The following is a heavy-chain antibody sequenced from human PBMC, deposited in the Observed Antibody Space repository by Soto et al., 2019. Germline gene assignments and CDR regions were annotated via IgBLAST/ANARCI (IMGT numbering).Heavy chain of an antibody. J-gene: IGHJ5*02. CDR2: IYSGGST. V-gene: IGHV3-66*01. CDR1: GFTVSSNY. CDR3: ARSRGYYDILTGYYNVRGWFDP. Sequence: GSLRLSCAASGFTVSSNYMSWVRQAPGKGLEWVSVIYSGGSTYYADSVKGRFTISRDNSKNTLYLQMNSLRAEDTAVYYCARSRGYYDILTGYYNVRGWFDPWGQGTLVTVSS. D-gene: IGHD3-9*01.